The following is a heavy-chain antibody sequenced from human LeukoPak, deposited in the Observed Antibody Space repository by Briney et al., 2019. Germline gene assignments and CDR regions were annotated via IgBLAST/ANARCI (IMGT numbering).Heavy chain of an antibody. Sequence: GGSLRLSCAVSGITLSNYGMSWVRQAPGKGLEWVADISDSGGRTNYADSVKGRFTISRDNPKNTLYLQMNSLRAEDTAVYFCAKRGVVIRVILVGFHKEANYFDSWGQGALVTVSS. CDR3: AKRGVVIRVILVGFHKEANYFDS. J-gene: IGHJ4*02. CDR2: ISDSGGRT. D-gene: IGHD3-22*01. CDR1: GITLSNYG. V-gene: IGHV3-23*01.